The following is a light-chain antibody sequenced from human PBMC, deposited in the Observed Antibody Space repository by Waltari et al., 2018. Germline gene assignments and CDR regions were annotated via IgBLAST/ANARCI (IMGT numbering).Light chain of an antibody. CDR1: SSDVGGYNY. Sequence: QSALTQPRSVSGSPGQSVTISCTGTSSDVGGYNYVSWYQQHPGKAPKLMIYDVNKRPSGVPDRFSGSKFGNTASLTISGLQAEDEADYYCCSHAGSYTYVFGTGTKVTVL. V-gene: IGLV2-11*01. CDR3: CSHAGSYTYV. J-gene: IGLJ1*01. CDR2: DVN.